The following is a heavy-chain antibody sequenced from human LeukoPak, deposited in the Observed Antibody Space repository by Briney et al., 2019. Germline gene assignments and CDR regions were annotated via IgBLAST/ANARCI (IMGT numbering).Heavy chain of an antibody. Sequence: PGGSLRLSCAASGFTVSSNYMSWVRQAPGKGLEWVSVIYSGGSTYYADSVKGRFTISRDNSKNTLYLQMNSLRAEDTAVYYCANGYCSGGSCYPYFDYWGQGTLVTVPS. CDR3: ANGYCSGGSCYPYFDY. CDR1: GFTVSSNY. D-gene: IGHD2-15*01. CDR2: IYSGGST. J-gene: IGHJ4*02. V-gene: IGHV3-53*01.